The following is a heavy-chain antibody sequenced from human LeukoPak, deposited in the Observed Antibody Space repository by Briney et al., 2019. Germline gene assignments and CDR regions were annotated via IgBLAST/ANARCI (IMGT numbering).Heavy chain of an antibody. J-gene: IGHJ4*02. CDR1: GGSISSSTYY. V-gene: IGHV4-39*01. CDR2: ISYGGST. CDR3: ARSAITIFGVVTFDY. Sequence: PSETLSLTCTVSGGSISSSTYYWGWVRQPPGKGLEWIGSISYGGSTYYNPSLRSRVTISVDTSKNQFSLELTSVTAADTAVYYCARSAITIFGVVTFDYWGQGTLVTVSS. D-gene: IGHD3-3*01.